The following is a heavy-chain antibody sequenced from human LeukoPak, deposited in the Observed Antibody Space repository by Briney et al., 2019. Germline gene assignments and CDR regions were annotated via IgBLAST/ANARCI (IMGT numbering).Heavy chain of an antibody. V-gene: IGHV4-31*03. J-gene: IGHJ4*02. CDR1: GGSISSGGYY. CDR3: ARGIVVVPAAYFDY. CDR2: IYYSGST. D-gene: IGHD2-2*01. Sequence: PSGTLSLTCTVSGGSISSGGYYWSWIRQHPGKGLEWIGYIYYSGSTYYNPSLKSRVTISVDTSKNQFSLKLSSVTAADTAVYYCARGIVVVPAAYFDYWGQGTLVTVSS.